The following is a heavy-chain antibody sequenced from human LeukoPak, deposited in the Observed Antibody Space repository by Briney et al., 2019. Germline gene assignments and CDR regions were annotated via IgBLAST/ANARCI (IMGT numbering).Heavy chain of an antibody. J-gene: IGHJ4*02. CDR3: ARAVAAGNFGY. D-gene: IGHD6-13*01. CDR1: GFTFSHYA. V-gene: IGHV3-30-3*01. CDR2: ILYDGSNE. Sequence: GGSLRLSCAASGFTFSHYAIHWVRQAPGKGLEWVALILYDGSNEYYADSVKGRFSISRDNSKNTLYLQMNSLRAEDTAVYFCARAVAAGNFGYWGQGTLVTVSS.